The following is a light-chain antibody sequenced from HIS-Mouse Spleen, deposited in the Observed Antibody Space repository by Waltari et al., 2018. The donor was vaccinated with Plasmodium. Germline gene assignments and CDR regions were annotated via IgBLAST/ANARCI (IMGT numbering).Light chain of an antibody. Sequence: EIVLTQSPGTLSLSPVERATLSCRASQSVSSSYLAWYQPKPGQAPRHLIYGAAIRATGIPDRFSGSGSGTDFTLTISRLEPEDCAVYYCQQYGSSPYTFGQGTKLEI. CDR1: QSVSSSY. J-gene: IGKJ2*01. CDR3: QQYGSSPYT. V-gene: IGKV3-20*01. CDR2: GAA.